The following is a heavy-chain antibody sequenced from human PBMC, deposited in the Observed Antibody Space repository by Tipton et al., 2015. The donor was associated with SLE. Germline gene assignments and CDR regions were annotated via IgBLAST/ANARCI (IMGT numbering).Heavy chain of an antibody. V-gene: IGHV4-38-2*01. J-gene: IGHJ5*02. CDR2: VYHGGNT. CDR1: GYSISSGYY. Sequence: TLSLTCAVSGYSISSGYYWGWIRQPPGKGLEWIASVYHGGNTYYNPSLKSRVTISIDTSKNRFSLELSSVTAADRAMYYCARGGDITILLRGWFDPWGQGTLVPVSS. CDR3: ARGGDITILLRGWFDP. D-gene: IGHD3-3*01.